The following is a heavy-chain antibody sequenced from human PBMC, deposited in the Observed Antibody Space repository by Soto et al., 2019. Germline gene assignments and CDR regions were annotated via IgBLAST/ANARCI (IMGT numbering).Heavy chain of an antibody. J-gene: IGHJ4*02. V-gene: IGHV4-39*01. CDR1: GGSISSSSSY. CDR3: ARHRVPSVYDPLPGCFDS. CDR2: MSYSGST. D-gene: IGHD5-12*01. Sequence: SETVSLTCTVSGGSISSSSSYWGWIRQPPGKGLEWIGSMSYSGSTYNNPSLKSRVTLSVDTSQSRISLKLTSVTAADTAVYYCARHRVPSVYDPLPGCFDSWGQGILVTVSS.